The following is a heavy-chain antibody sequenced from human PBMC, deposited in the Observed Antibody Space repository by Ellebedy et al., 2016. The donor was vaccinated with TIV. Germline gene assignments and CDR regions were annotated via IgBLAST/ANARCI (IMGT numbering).Heavy chain of an antibody. CDR1: GYTFTSYD. V-gene: IGHV1-3*01. Sequence: ASVKVSCKASGYTFTSYDIHWLRQAPGQRPEWMGLISGGQGNTQYSPNFQGRVTITRDTSASTVYMELSSLTSEDTALYYCARDGWLNYGDYLGYFDYWGQGTLVTVSS. J-gene: IGHJ4*02. D-gene: IGHD4-17*01. CDR2: ISGGQGNT. CDR3: ARDGWLNYGDYLGYFDY.